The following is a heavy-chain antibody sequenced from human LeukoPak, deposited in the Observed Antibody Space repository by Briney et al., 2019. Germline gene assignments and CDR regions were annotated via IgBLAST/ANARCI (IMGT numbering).Heavy chain of an antibody. J-gene: IGHJ4*02. CDR2: INPSGGST. CDR3: ARGADQEFDF. Sequence: ASVKVSCKASGYTFTTYYMHWVRQAPGQGLEWMGIINPSGGSTSYAQKFQGRVTMTRDTSTTTVYMELSSLRSEDTATYFCARGADQEFDFWGQGTLVTVSS. CDR1: GYTFTTYY. V-gene: IGHV1-46*01.